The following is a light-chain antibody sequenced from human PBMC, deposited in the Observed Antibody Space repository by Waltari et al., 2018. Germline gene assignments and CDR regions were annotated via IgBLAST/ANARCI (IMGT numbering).Light chain of an antibody. J-gene: IGKJ4*01. CDR3: QQGYTAPLT. Sequence: DIQLTQSPSSLSASEGDRVTITCRASQNIRSYLNWYQQSPEKAPNLLIYGASSLQSGIPSRFSGSGYGTDFTLTISSLQPEDFTTYYCQQGYTAPLTFGGGTKLEIK. CDR2: GAS. V-gene: IGKV1-39*01. CDR1: QNIRSY.